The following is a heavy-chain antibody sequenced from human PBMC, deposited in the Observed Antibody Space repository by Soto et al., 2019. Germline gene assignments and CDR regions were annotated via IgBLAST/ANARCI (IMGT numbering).Heavy chain of an antibody. D-gene: IGHD3-3*01. Sequence: PGESLKISCQVSGYSFINYWIGWVRQTPGNGLEWMGIIYPGDSDTRYSPSFQGQVTISADTSISTAYLQWSSLKASDTAVYYCVRPIRTSHDSTIYYLDHWGQGTLVTVSS. CDR3: VRPIRTSHDSTIYYLDH. CDR2: IYPGDSDT. V-gene: IGHV5-51*01. J-gene: IGHJ4*02. CDR1: GYSFINYW.